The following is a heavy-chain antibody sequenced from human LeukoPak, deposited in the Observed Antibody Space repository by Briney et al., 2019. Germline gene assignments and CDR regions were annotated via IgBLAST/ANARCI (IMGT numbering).Heavy chain of an antibody. CDR3: AKDRNQTTVTTTWAH. J-gene: IGHJ4*02. CDR2: ISGSGGST. Sequence: PGGSLRLSCAASGFTFSNYAMNWVRQAPGKGLEWVSTISGSGGSTYYADSVKGRFTISRDNSRNTLDLQMNSLRAEDTAVYYCAKDRNQTTVTTTWAHWGRGTLVTVSS. D-gene: IGHD4-17*01. V-gene: IGHV3-23*01. CDR1: GFTFSNYA.